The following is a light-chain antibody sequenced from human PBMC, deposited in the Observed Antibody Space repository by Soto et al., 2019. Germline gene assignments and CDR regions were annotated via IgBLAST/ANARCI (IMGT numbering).Light chain of an antibody. V-gene: IGKV1-39*01. J-gene: IGKJ5*01. CDR1: QSISSY. CDR3: QQSYSTLQT. CDR2: AAS. Sequence: DIQMTQSPSSVSASVGDRVTITCRASQSISSYLNWYQQKPGKAPKLLIYAASSLQSGVPSRFSGSGSGTDFTLTISSLQPEDFATYYCQQSYSTLQTFGQGTRLEIK.